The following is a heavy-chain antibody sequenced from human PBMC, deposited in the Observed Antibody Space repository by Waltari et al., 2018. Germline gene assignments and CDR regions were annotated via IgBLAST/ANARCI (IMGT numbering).Heavy chain of an antibody. Sequence: EVQLVQSGAEVKKPGESLKISGKGSGYSFTSYWIGWVRQMPGKGLEWMGSIYPGDSEPRYSPSFQGQVTSSADKSISTAYLQWSSLKASDTAMYYCARWVVTYGDDNYYYYYGMDVWGQGTTVTVSS. CDR1: GYSFTSYW. J-gene: IGHJ6*02. D-gene: IGHD4-17*01. V-gene: IGHV5-51*03. CDR2: IYPGDSEP. CDR3: ARWVVTYGDDNYYYYYGMDV.